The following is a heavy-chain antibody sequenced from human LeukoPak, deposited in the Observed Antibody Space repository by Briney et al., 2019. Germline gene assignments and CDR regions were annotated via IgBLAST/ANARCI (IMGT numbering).Heavy chain of an antibody. J-gene: IGHJ6*02. V-gene: IGHV3-7*01. Sequence: HAGGSLRLSCAASGFTFSSYWMSWVRQAPGKGLEWVANIKQDGSEKYYVDSVKGRFTISRDNAKNSLYLQMNSLRAEDTAVYYCAREKRITIFGVVINYYYYGMDVWGQGTTVTVSS. CDR3: AREKRITIFGVVINYYYYGMDV. D-gene: IGHD3-3*01. CDR2: IKQDGSEK. CDR1: GFTFSSYW.